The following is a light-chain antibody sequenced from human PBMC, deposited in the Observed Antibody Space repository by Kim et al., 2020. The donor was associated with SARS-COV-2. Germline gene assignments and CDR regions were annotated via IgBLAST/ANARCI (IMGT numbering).Light chain of an antibody. V-gene: IGLV3-1*01. CDR1: KLGDKY. Sequence: SWSPGQTASITCSGDKLGDKYACWYQQKPGQSPVLVIYQDRKRPSGIPGRFSGSTSGNTATLTISGTQAMDEADYYCQAWDSSTVVFGGGTKLTVL. J-gene: IGLJ2*01. CDR2: QDR. CDR3: QAWDSSTVV.